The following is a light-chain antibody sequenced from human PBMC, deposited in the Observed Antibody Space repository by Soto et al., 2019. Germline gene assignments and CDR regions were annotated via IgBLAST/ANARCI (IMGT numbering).Light chain of an antibody. CDR1: QGISSY. Sequence: IQLTQSPSSLSASVGYRVTITCRASQGISSYLAWYQQKPGKAPKLLIYAASTLQSGVPSRFSGSGSGTDFTLTISSLQPDDFATYYCQQYNSYSLTFGQGTKVDIK. J-gene: IGKJ1*01. CDR3: QQYNSYSLT. V-gene: IGKV1-9*01. CDR2: AAS.